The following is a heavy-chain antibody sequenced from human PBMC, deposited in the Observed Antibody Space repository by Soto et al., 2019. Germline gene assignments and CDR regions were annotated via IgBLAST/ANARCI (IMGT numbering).Heavy chain of an antibody. D-gene: IGHD6-13*01. CDR2: MSYDGTKQ. J-gene: IGHJ4*02. V-gene: IGHV3-30*18. CDR3: AKEYGSTWVDH. Sequence: GGSLRLSCSAYVFTFITYGMHWFRQAPGNWLEWVAAMSYDGTKQYYVDSVKVRLTISRDNSRNTLFLQLNSLRDEDTAVYYCAKEYGSTWVDHWGQGTPVTVSS. CDR1: VFTFITYG.